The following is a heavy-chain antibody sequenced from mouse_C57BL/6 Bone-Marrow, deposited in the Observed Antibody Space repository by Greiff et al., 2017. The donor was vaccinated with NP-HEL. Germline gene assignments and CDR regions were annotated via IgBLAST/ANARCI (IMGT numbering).Heavy chain of an antibody. V-gene: IGHV1-82*01. Sequence: QVQLQQSGPELVKPGASVKISCKASGYAFSSSWMNWVKQRPGKGLEWIGRIYPGDGDTNYNGKFKGKATLTADKSSSTAYMQLSSLTSEDSAVYFCARRHYYGSSYVDWYFDVWGTGTTVTVSS. CDR1: GYAFSSSW. D-gene: IGHD1-1*01. CDR2: IYPGDGDT. J-gene: IGHJ1*03. CDR3: ARRHYYGSSYVDWYFDV.